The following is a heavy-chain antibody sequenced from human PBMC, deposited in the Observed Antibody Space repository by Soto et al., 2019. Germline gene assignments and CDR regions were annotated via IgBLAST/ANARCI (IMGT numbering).Heavy chain of an antibody. V-gene: IGHV4-34*01. CDR2: INHSGST. J-gene: IGHJ4*02. CDR3: ARSGSYRLFDY. Sequence: RIRQPQGKGLEWIGEINHSGSTDYNPSLKSRVTISVDTSKNQFSLKLSSVTAADTAVYYCARSGSYRLFDYRRQGTLVTVSS. D-gene: IGHD1-26*01.